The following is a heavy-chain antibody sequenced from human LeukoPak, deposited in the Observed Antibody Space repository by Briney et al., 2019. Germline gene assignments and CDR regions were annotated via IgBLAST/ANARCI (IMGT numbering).Heavy chain of an antibody. V-gene: IGHV3-11*04. J-gene: IGHJ4*02. Sequence: GGSLRLSCAASGFTFSDYYMSWIRQAPGKGLEWVSYISSSGGTIHYADSVKGRFTISRDNSKNTLSLQMNSLRAEDTAVYYCARDPSGMPDYYFDYWGQGTLVTVSS. D-gene: IGHD2-2*01. CDR2: ISSSGGTI. CDR1: GFTFSDYY. CDR3: ARDPSGMPDYYFDY.